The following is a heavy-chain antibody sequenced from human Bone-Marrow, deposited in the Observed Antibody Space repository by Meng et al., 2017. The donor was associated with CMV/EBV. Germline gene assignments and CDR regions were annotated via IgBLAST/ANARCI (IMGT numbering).Heavy chain of an antibody. CDR2: INPSGGST. V-gene: IGHV1-46*01. Sequence: ASVKVSCKASGYTFTNDDMHWVRQAPGQGLEWMGIINPSGGSTSYAQKFQGRVTITADKSTSTAYMELSSLRSEDTAVYYCATPGIAAAGTVLYERNKRYYFDYWGQGTLVTVSS. CDR3: ATPGIAAAGTVLYERNKRYYFDY. J-gene: IGHJ4*02. D-gene: IGHD6-13*01. CDR1: GYTFTNDD.